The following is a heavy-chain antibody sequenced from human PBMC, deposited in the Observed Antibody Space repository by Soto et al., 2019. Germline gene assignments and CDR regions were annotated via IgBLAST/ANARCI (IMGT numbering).Heavy chain of an antibody. CDR1: GFTFSSYE. CDR2: ISRSGTTI. J-gene: IGHJ4*02. D-gene: IGHD4-17*01. V-gene: IGHV3-48*03. Sequence: GGSLRLSCAASGFTFSSYEMNWVRQAPGKGLEWVSYISRSGTTIYYADSVKGRFTISRDNAKNSLYLQMNSLRAEDTAVYFCAREAYGGNPFDYWGQGTLVTVSS. CDR3: AREAYGGNPFDY.